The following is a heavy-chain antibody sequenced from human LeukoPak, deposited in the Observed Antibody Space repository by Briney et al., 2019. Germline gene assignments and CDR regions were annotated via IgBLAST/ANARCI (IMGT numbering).Heavy chain of an antibody. CDR1: GYTFTGYY. CDR2: INPNSGGT. CDR3: ARDPPPGHSGWYESWFDP. D-gene: IGHD6-19*01. Sequence: ASVKVSCKASGYTFTGYYMHWVRQAPGQGPEWMGWINPNSGGTNYAQKFQGRVTMTRDTSISTAYMELSRLRSDDTAVYYCARDPPPGHSGWYESWFDPWGQGTLVTVSS. V-gene: IGHV1-2*02. J-gene: IGHJ5*02.